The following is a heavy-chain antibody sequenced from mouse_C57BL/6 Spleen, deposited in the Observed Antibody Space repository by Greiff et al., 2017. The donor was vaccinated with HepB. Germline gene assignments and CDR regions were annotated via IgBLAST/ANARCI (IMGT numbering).Heavy chain of an antibody. CDR2: IHPSDSDT. D-gene: IGHD1-1*01. CDR1: GYTFTSYW. CDR3: AIEGYYGSRTY. J-gene: IGHJ2*01. V-gene: IGHV1-74*01. Sequence: QVQLKQPGAELVKPGASVKVSCKASGYTFTSYWMHWVKQRPGQGLEWIGRIHPSDSDTNYNQKFKGKATLTVDKSSSTAYMQLSSLTSEDSAVYYCAIEGYYGSRTYWGQGTTLTVSS.